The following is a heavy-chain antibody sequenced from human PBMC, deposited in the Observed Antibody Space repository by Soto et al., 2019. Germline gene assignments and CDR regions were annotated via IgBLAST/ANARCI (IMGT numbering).Heavy chain of an antibody. V-gene: IGHV3-30*18. Sequence: GGSLRLSCAASGFNFSAYGMHWVRQAPGMGLEWVALISSDGSNKFYADSVKGRLTISRDNSKNTLYLEMNSLRVDDTAIYYCANRILFAYGPSGMDVWGQGTTVTVSS. CDR1: GFNFSAYG. J-gene: IGHJ6*02. CDR2: ISSDGSNK. CDR3: ANRILFAYGPSGMDV. D-gene: IGHD3-10*01.